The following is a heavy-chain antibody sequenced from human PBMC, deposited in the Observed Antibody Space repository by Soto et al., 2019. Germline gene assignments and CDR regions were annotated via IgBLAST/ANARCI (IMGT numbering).Heavy chain of an antibody. CDR2: IYHSGST. D-gene: IGHD3-10*01. Sequence: SETLSLTCAVSGGSISSGGYSWSWIRQPPGKGLEWIGYIYHSGSTYYNPSLKSRVTISVDRSKNQFSLKLSSVTAADTAVYYCARGNMVRGVIKHFDYWGQGTLVTVSS. CDR3: ARGNMVRGVIKHFDY. J-gene: IGHJ4*02. V-gene: IGHV4-30-2*01. CDR1: GGSISSGGYS.